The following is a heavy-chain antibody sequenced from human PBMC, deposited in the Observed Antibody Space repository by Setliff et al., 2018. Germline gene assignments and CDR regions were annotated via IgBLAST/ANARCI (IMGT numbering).Heavy chain of an antibody. CDR1: GASITSGEFY. V-gene: IGHV4-30-4*08. D-gene: IGHD6-19*01. J-gene: IGHJ4*02. CDR2: IYNDGST. CDR3: ARERKSGWFVRFYDS. Sequence: ASETLSLTCTVSGASITSGEFYWSWIRQSPGKGLEWIGYIYNDGSTHYNPSLKSRLTLSIDTSKNQLSLKVNFVTAADTAVYFCARERKSGWFVRFYDSWGQGTLVTVSS.